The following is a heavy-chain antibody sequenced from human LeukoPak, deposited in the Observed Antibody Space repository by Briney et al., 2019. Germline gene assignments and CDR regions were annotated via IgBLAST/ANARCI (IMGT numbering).Heavy chain of an antibody. CDR3: ARIKRDPYYYYYYMDV. CDR1: GGSISSY. V-gene: IGHV4-59*01. CDR2: IYYSGST. Sequence: PSETLSLTCTVSGGSISSYWSWIRQPPGKGLEWIGYIYYSGSTNYNPSLKSRVTISVDTSKNQFSLKLSSVTAADTAVYYCARIKRDPYYYYYYMDVWGKGTTVTISS. J-gene: IGHJ6*03.